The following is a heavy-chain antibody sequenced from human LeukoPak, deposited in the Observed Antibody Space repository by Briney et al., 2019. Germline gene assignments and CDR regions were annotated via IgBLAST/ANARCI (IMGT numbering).Heavy chain of an antibody. V-gene: IGHV3-23*01. CDR2: LSGSGGST. Sequence: GGSLRLSCAASGFTFSSYAMSWVRQAPGKGLEWVSALSGSGGSTYYADSVKGRFTISRDNSKNTLYLQMNSLRAEDTAVYYCAKDRYSSSWYGNYYFDYWGQGTLVTVSS. D-gene: IGHD6-13*01. CDR1: GFTFSSYA. J-gene: IGHJ4*02. CDR3: AKDRYSSSWYGNYYFDY.